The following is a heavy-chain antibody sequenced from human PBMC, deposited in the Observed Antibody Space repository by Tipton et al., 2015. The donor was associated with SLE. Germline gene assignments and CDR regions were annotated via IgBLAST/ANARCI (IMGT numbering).Heavy chain of an antibody. Sequence: TLSLTCNVSGGSITNHFWAWIRQPPGKGLEWIAYIYHTGSTNYNPSLKSRVTISLDTSKNQFSLKLSSVTAADTAVYYCARVPPPFDYWGQGTLVTVSS. J-gene: IGHJ4*02. V-gene: IGHV4-59*08. CDR3: ARVPPPFDY. CDR2: IYHTGST. CDR1: GGSITNHF.